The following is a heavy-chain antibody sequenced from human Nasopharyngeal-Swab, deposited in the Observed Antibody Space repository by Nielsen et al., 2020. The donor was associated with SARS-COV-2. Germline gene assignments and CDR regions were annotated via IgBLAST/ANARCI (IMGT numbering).Heavy chain of an antibody. CDR2: INHSGST. J-gene: IGHJ3*02. CDR3: ARDFSRGVDAFDI. D-gene: IGHD3-10*01. Sequence: SETLSLTCAVYGGSFSGYYWSWIRQPPGKGLEWIGEINHSGSTNYNPSLKSRVTISVDTSKNQFSLILSSVTAADTAVYYCARDFSRGVDAFDIWGQGTMVTVSS. V-gene: IGHV4-34*01. CDR1: GGSFSGYY.